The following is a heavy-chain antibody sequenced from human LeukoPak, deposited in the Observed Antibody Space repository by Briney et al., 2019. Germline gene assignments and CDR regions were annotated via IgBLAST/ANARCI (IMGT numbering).Heavy chain of an antibody. Sequence: SETLSLTCAVSGYSISSGYYWVWIRQPPGKGLEWIATIFHSGGTYFNPSLQSRVTISLDTSKNQFSLKLSSVTAADTALYYCARGDVYSSASDYWGQGTLVTVSS. CDR1: GYSISSGYY. CDR2: IFHSGGT. D-gene: IGHD6-19*01. J-gene: IGHJ4*02. V-gene: IGHV4-38-2*01. CDR3: ARGDVYSSASDY.